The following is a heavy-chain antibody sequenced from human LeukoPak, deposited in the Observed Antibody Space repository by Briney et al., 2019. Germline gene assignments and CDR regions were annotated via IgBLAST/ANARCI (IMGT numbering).Heavy chain of an antibody. J-gene: IGHJ4*02. CDR3: ARVEAFYYFDY. V-gene: IGHV4-59*11. CDR1: GGSISSHY. CDR2: IYYSGST. Sequence: PSETLSLTCTVSGGSISSHYWSWIRQPPGKGLEWIGYIYYSGSTNYNPSLKRRVTISVDTSKNQFSLKLSSVTAADTAVYYCARVEAFYYFDYWGQGTLVTVSS.